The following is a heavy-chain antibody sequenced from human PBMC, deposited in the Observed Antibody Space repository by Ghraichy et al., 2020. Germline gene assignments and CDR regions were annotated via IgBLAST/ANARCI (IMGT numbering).Heavy chain of an antibody. V-gene: IGHV4-61*01. J-gene: IGHJ2*01. Sequence: SETLSLTCTVSSGSVSSGSYYWSWIRQPPGKGLEWIGYIYYSGRTNYNPSLKSRVTISVDTSKNQFSLKLSSVTAADTAVYYCARNHDSSGYYYVGSYWYFDLWGRGTLVTVSS. CDR1: SGSVSSGSYY. CDR2: IYYSGRT. D-gene: IGHD3-22*01. CDR3: ARNHDSSGYYYVGSYWYFDL.